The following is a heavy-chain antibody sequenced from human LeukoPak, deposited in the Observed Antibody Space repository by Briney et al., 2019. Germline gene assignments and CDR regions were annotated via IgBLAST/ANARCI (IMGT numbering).Heavy chain of an antibody. CDR1: GFTFTKYW. CDR2: IKQDGSDK. J-gene: IGHJ4*02. CDR3: AREVWGPEY. D-gene: IGHD1-14*01. V-gene: IGHV3-7*01. Sequence: GGSLRLSCAASGFTFTKYWMTWVRQAPGKGLEWVGNIKQDGSDKNYMDSVKGRFTISRDNTRNSVYLQMSSLRAEDAAVYYCAREVWGPEYWGQGTLVTVSS.